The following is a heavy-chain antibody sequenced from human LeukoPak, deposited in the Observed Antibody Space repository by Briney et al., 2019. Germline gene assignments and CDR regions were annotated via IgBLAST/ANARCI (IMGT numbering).Heavy chain of an antibody. D-gene: IGHD3-3*01. Sequence: PSETLSLTCAVYGGSFSGYYWSWIRQPPGKGLEWIGEINHSGSTNYNPSLKSRVTISVDTSKNQFSLKLSSVTAADTAVYYRAAGGRYDFWSGYSNYFDYWGQGTLVTVSS. V-gene: IGHV4-34*01. CDR2: INHSGST. CDR1: GGSFSGYY. CDR3: AAGGRYDFWSGYSNYFDY. J-gene: IGHJ4*02.